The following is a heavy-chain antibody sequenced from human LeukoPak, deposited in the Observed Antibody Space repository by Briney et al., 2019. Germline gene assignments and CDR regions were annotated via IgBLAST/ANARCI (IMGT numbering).Heavy chain of an antibody. V-gene: IGHV1-24*01. D-gene: IGHD3-3*01. CDR1: GYTLTELS. J-gene: IGHJ6*02. CDR3: ATGVLRDFWSKHYYYGMDV. CDR2: FDPEDGET. Sequence: ASVKVSCKVSGYTLTELSMHWVRQAPGKGLEWMGGFDPEDGETIYAQKFQGRVTMTEDTSTDTAYMELSSLRSEDTAVYYCATGVLRDFWSKHYYYGMDVWGQGTTVTVPS.